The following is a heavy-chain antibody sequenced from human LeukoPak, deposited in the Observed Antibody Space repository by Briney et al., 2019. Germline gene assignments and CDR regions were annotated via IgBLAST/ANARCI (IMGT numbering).Heavy chain of an antibody. V-gene: IGHV3-21*01. CDR1: GFTLSSYE. D-gene: IGHD5-18*01. CDR3: ARADWDTAMIDY. CDR2: ISSSSSYI. Sequence: PWGSLRLSCTASGFTLSSYEMSWIRQAPGKGLEWVSSISSSSSYIYYADSVKGRFTISRDNAKNSLYLQMNSLRAEDTAVYYCARADWDTAMIDYWGQGTLVTVSS. J-gene: IGHJ4*02.